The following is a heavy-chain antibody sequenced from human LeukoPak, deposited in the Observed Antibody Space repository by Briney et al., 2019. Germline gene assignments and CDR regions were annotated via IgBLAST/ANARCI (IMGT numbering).Heavy chain of an antibody. V-gene: IGHV3-23*01. Sequence: HSGGSLRLSCAVSGFAFGSEAMSWVRQSPARGLEWVASISPGGGTTYYADYGKGRFTISRDDSKNTLLLQMSSLRPEDTAVYYCARDFGVIRRSWGQGTLVSVSS. CDR2: ISPGGGTT. CDR3: ARDFGVIRRS. J-gene: IGHJ5*02. CDR1: GFAFGSEA. D-gene: IGHD3-3*01.